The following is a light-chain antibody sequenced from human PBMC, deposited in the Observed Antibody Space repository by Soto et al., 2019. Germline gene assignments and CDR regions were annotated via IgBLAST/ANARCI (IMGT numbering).Light chain of an antibody. CDR1: QDIGGR. V-gene: IGKV1-5*03. CDR2: KAS. CDR3: QHYNTYPWT. Sequence: DIQMTQSPSSVSASVGDRITITCRASQDIGGRLAWFQQKPGKAPNLLIYKASHLENGVPSRFSGSGSGTEFTLTISSLQPGDFATYYCQHYNTYPWTFGQGTKVDIK. J-gene: IGKJ1*01.